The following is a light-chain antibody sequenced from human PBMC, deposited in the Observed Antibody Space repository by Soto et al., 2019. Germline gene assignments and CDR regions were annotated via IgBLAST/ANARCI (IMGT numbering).Light chain of an antibody. J-gene: IGKJ3*01. CDR3: QQRSNWPTIT. V-gene: IGKV3-11*01. CDR2: DAS. CDR1: QSISNY. Sequence: EIVLTQCPATLSLSPGERAALSCRASQSISNYLAWYQQTPGQAPRLLIYDASTRASGIPDRFSGSVSGTDFTLTISSLETEDFAIYYCQQRSNWPTITFCPGTKVDIK.